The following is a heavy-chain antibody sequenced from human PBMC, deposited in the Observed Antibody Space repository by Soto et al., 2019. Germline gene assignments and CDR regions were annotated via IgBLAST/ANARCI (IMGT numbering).Heavy chain of an antibody. CDR3: VGGYGWLPDY. CDR1: EYTFSSLW. CDR2: IEQNGGER. V-gene: IGHV3-7*05. D-gene: IGHD6-19*01. J-gene: IGHJ4*02. Sequence: DVQLVESGGGLVQPGGSLRLSCEASEYTFSSLWMNWVRQAPGKGLEWVAIIEQNGGERNYLDSVKGRFTISRDNAKKSVYLQMNSLRAEDTALCYCVGGYGWLPDYWGQGTLVIVSS.